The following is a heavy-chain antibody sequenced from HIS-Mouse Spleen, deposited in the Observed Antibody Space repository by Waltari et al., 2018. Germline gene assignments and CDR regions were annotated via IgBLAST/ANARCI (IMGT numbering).Heavy chain of an antibody. CDR3: AREELGDVSLLGDVGAFDI. J-gene: IGHJ3*02. CDR2: IYYSGGT. D-gene: IGHD7-27*01. CDR1: SGSISSSSYY. Sequence: QLQLQESGPGLVKPSETLSLTCTVSSGSISSSSYYWGWIRQPPGKGLEWIGSIYYSGGTSYNPSLKRRVTISVDTSKNQFSLKLSSVTAADTAVYYCAREELGDVSLLGDVGAFDIWGQGTMVTVSS. V-gene: IGHV4-39*07.